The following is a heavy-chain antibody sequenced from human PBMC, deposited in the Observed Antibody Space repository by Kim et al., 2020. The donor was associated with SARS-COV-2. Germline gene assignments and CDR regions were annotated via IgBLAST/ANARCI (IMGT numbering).Heavy chain of an antibody. V-gene: IGHV3-30*02. CDR3: AKGGSSSWWAYYFDY. D-gene: IGHD6-13*01. J-gene: IGHJ4*02. Sequence: DSVKGRFTISRDNSKNTLYLQMNSLRAEDTAVYYCAKGGSSSWWAYYFDYWGQGTLVTVSS.